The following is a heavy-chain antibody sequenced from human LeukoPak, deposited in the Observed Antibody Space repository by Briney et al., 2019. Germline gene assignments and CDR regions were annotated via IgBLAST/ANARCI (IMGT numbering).Heavy chain of an antibody. V-gene: IGHV1-46*01. CDR2: INPSGGST. CDR3: ASSRSVAGTKFDY. Sequence: GASVKVSCKASGYTFTSYYLHWVRQAPGQGLEWMGIINPSGGSTSYAQKFQGRVTMTRDTSTSTVYMELSSLRSEDTAVYYCASSRSVAGTKFDYWGQGTLVTVSS. J-gene: IGHJ4*02. CDR1: GYTFTSYY. D-gene: IGHD6-19*01.